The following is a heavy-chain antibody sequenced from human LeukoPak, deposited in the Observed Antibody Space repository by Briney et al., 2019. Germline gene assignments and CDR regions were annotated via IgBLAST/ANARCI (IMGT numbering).Heavy chain of an antibody. CDR2: IKQDGSEK. CDR3: AKGYYDFWSGFVRRLGELSPFDY. CDR1: GFTFSSYW. J-gene: IGHJ4*02. D-gene: IGHD3-3*01. V-gene: IGHV3-7*03. Sequence: GGSLRLSCAASGFTFSSYWMSWVRQAPGKGLEWVANIKQDGSEKYYVDSVKGRFTISRDNSKNTLYLQMNSLRAEDTAVYYCAKGYYDFWSGFVRRLGELSPFDYWGRGTLVTVSS.